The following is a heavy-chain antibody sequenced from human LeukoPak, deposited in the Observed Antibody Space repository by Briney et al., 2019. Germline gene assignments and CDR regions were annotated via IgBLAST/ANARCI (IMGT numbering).Heavy chain of an antibody. CDR2: INWNSDSI. V-gene: IGHV3-9*01. D-gene: IGHD3-22*01. Sequence: PGGSLRLSCAVSGFTFDDYAMHWVRQVPGKGLEWVSGINWNSDSIGYADSVKGRFTISRDNAKNSLYLQMNTLRAEDTAVYYCARDRHKYNYDSGGYPPYWGQGTLVAVSS. CDR3: ARDRHKYNYDSGGYPPY. J-gene: IGHJ4*02. CDR1: GFTFDDYA.